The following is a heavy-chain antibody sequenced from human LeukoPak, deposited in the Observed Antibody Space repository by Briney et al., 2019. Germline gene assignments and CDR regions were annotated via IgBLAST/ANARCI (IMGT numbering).Heavy chain of an antibody. CDR1: GFTFSSYS. CDR3: ARDIVVVPAAIRSLHYYYYGMDV. CDR2: ISSSSSYI. V-gene: IGHV3-21*01. D-gene: IGHD2-2*02. Sequence: GGSLRLSCAASGFTFSSYSMNWVRQAPGKGLEWVSSISSSSSYIYYADSVKGRFTISRDNAKNSLYLQMNSLRAEDTAVYYCARDIVVVPAAIRSLHYYYYGMDVWGKGTTVTVSS. J-gene: IGHJ6*04.